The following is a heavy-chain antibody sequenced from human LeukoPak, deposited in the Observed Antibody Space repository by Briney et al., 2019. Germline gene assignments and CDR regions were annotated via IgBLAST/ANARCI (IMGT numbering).Heavy chain of an antibody. CDR3: ARDRAGSGYDFSY. Sequence: PSETLSLTCTVSGGSISSYYWSWIRQPPGKGLEWIGYIYYSGSTNYNPSLKSRVTISVDASKNQFSLKLSSVTAADTAVYYCARDRAGSGYDFSYWGQGTLVTASS. CDR2: IYYSGST. D-gene: IGHD5-12*01. V-gene: IGHV4-59*01. J-gene: IGHJ4*02. CDR1: GGSISSYY.